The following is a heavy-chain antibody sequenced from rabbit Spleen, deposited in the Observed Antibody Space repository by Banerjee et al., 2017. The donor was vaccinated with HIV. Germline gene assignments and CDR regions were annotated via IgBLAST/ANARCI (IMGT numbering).Heavy chain of an antibody. D-gene: IGHD6-1*01. CDR1: GFSFSSSYW. CDR3: ARGSGGGVDGWVDYFDL. CDR2: IYGGSSGAT. Sequence: EESGGDLVKPEGSLTLTCTASGFSFSSSYWICWVRQAPGKGLEWIACIYGGSSGATHYASWAKGRFTISKTSSTTVTLQMTSLTAADTATYFCARGSGGGVDGWVDYFDLWGPGTLVTFS. V-gene: IGHV1S45*01. J-gene: IGHJ4*01.